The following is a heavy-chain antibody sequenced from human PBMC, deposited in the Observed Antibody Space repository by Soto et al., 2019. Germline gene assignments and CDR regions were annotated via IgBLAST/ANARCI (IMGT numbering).Heavy chain of an antibody. Sequence: QLQQWGAGLLKPSETLSLTCVVSGGSFSTYYYNWIRQSPGKELEWIGEINHSGSNNYSPYLKSRVTVSLDTSKNKYTLKLTSVTAADTAVYYCARGGSNDWQVAFDIWGQGTMVTVSS. D-gene: IGHD3-9*01. CDR1: GGSFSTYY. V-gene: IGHV4-34*01. J-gene: IGHJ3*02. CDR2: INHSGSN. CDR3: ARGGSNDWQVAFDI.